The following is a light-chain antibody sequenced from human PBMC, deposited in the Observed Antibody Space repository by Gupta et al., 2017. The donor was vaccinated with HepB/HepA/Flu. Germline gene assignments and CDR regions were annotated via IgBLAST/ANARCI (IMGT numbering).Light chain of an antibody. CDR3: SSSTSSTTLL. CDR1: SSDVGGYNH. V-gene: IGLV2-14*03. CDR2: NVS. Sequence: QSALTQPASVSGSPGQSITISCTRTSSDVGGYNHVSWYQQHPGKAPKLMIYNVSNRPSGISNRFSGSKSGNTASLTISGLQAEDEADYYCSSSTSSTTLLFGGGTKLTVL. J-gene: IGLJ2*01.